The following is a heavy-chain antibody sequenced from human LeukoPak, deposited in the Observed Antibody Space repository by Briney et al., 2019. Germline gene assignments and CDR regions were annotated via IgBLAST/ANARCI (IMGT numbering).Heavy chain of an antibody. CDR2: ISWNSGSK. CDR3: AEDKTRGFYYYYGMDV. CDR1: GFTFDDFA. J-gene: IGHJ6*02. V-gene: IGHV3-9*01. Sequence: GRSLRLSCVASGFTFDDFAMHWVRQAPGKGLEWVSGISWNSGSKGYADSVKGRFTISRDNAENSLSLQMNSLRPEDTALYYFAEDKTRGFYYYYGMDVWGQGTTVTVSS.